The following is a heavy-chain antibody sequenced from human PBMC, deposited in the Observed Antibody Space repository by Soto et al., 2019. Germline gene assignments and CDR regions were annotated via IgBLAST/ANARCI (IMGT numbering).Heavy chain of an antibody. CDR3: AKARGSSTPAPGSY. Sequence: GGSLRLSCAASGFTFSSYAMSWVRRAPGKGLEWVSVISGSGGSTYYADSVKGRFTISRDNTKNTLYLQMNSLRAEDTAVYYCAKARGSSTPAPGSYWGQGTLVTVSS. CDR1: GFTFSSYA. CDR2: ISGSGGST. J-gene: IGHJ4*02. D-gene: IGHD2-2*01. V-gene: IGHV3-23*01.